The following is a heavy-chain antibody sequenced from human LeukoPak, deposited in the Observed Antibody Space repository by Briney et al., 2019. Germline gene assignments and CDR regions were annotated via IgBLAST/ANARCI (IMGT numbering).Heavy chain of an antibody. D-gene: IGHD5-18*01. CDR2: IYYSGST. CDR3: ARGGECSYGYHPDY. CDR1: GGSISSYY. J-gene: IGHJ4*02. V-gene: IGHV4-59*01. Sequence: SETLSLTCTVSGGSISSYYWSWIRQPPGKGLEWIGYIYYSGSTNYNPSLKSRVTISVDTSKNQFSLKLSSVTAADTAVYYCARGGECSYGYHPDYWGQGTLVTVSS.